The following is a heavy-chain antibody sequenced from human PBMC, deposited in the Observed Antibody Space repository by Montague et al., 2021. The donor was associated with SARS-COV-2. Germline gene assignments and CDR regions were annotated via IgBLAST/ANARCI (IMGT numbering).Heavy chain of an antibody. D-gene: IGHD6-13*01. Sequence: SETLSLTCAVYGGSFSGFYWSWIRQPPGKGLEWIGEINHSGSTNYNPSLKSRVTISVDTSKNQFSLKLSSVTAADTAVYYCARWRPRSSWLYYYYYGMDVWGQGTTVTVSS. CDR1: GGSFSGFY. CDR2: INHSGST. CDR3: ARWRPRSSWLYYYYYGMDV. V-gene: IGHV4-34*01. J-gene: IGHJ6*02.